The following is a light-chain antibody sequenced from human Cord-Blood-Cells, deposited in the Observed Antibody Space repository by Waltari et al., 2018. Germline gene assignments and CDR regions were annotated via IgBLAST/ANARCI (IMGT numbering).Light chain of an antibody. V-gene: IGKV1-39*01. CDR1: QSISSY. CDR2: AAS. Sequence: DIQMTQSPSSLSASVGDRVTLTCRASQSISSYLNWYQQKPGKAPKLLIYAASSLQSGVPSRFSGSGSGTDFTLTISSLQPEDFATYYCQQSYSTHTWTFGQGTKVEIK. J-gene: IGKJ1*01. CDR3: QQSYSTHTWT.